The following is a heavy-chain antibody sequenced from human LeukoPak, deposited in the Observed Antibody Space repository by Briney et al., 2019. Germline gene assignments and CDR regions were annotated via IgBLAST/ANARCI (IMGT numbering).Heavy chain of an antibody. CDR3: ARDQGGSSSAPIDY. CDR2: IWYDGSNK. D-gene: IGHD6-6*01. CDR1: GFTFSSYG. Sequence: GRSLRLSCAASGFTFSSYGMHWVRQAPGKGLEWVAVIWYDGSNKYYADSVKGRFTISRDNSKNTLYLQMNSLRAEVTAVYYCARDQGGSSSAPIDYWGQGTLVTVSS. V-gene: IGHV3-33*01. J-gene: IGHJ4*02.